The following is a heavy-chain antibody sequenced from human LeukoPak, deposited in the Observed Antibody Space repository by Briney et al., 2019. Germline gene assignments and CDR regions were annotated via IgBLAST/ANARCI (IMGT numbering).Heavy chain of an antibody. J-gene: IGHJ4*02. CDR2: IYNSWST. CDR3: ARNITSLIPAGYFDY. CDR1: GGSIGSGRYY. Sequence: PSETLSLTCTVSGGSIGSGRYYWAWIRQPPGKGLEWIGSIYNSWSTSYNPSLKSRVAMSVDTSKNQCSLRLSSVTAADTAVYYCARNITSLIPAGYFDYWGQGTLVAVSS. D-gene: IGHD2-2*01. V-gene: IGHV4-39*01.